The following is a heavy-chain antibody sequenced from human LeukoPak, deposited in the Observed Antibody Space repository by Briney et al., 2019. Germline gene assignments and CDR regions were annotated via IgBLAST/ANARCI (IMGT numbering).Heavy chain of an antibody. CDR2: INPNSCGT. V-gene: IGHV1-2*02. CDR3: ARAVGATGTSDY. D-gene: IGHD1-26*01. J-gene: IGHJ4*02. CDR1: GYTFTGYY. Sequence: GASVKVSCKASGYTFTGYYMHWVRQAPGQGLEWMGWINPNSCGTNYAQKFQGRVTMTRDTSISTAYMELSRLRSDDTAVYYCARAVGATGTSDYWGQGTLVTVSS.